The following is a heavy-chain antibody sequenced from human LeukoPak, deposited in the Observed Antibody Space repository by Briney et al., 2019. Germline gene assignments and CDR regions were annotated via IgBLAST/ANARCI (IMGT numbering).Heavy chain of an antibody. Sequence: GGSLRLSCAASGFIFSNYWMSWVRQGPGEGPEWVANINQRGSEKYYVDSVKGRFTISRDNAKNSLDLQMNSLRAEDTALYYCAKDYDSSGYRALGYWGQGTLVTVSS. CDR2: INQRGSEK. CDR1: GFIFSNYW. J-gene: IGHJ4*02. CDR3: AKDYDSSGYRALGY. V-gene: IGHV3-7*03. D-gene: IGHD3-22*01.